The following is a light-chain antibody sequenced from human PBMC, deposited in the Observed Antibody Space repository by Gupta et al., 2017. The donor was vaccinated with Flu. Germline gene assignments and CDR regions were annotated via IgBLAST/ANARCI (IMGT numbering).Light chain of an antibody. V-gene: IGKV2-30*01. CDR3: RQGEHWPWA. J-gene: IGKJ1*01. CDR1: KGRVYRDGNKY. Sequence: LGQAVSISGRSSKGRVYRDGNKYWDWLQQRQGQSPRRIIYVGTKRECGVPERFSGSGSGSDFTLKISRGEAEDVGVYCWRQGEHWPWAFGQGTKVEIK. CDR2: VGT.